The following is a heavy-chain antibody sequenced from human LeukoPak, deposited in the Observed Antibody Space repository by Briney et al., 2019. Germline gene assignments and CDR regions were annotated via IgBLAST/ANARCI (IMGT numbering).Heavy chain of an antibody. CDR2: IYYSGST. J-gene: IGHJ4*02. CDR1: GGSISSSSYY. Sequence: PSETLSLTCTVSGGSISSSSYYWGWIRQPPGKGLEWIGSIYYSGSTYYNPSLKSRVTISVDTSKNQFSLKLSSVTAADTAVYYCARHGKYGISYFDYWGQGTLVTVSS. V-gene: IGHV4-39*01. CDR3: ARHGKYGISYFDY. D-gene: IGHD6-6*01.